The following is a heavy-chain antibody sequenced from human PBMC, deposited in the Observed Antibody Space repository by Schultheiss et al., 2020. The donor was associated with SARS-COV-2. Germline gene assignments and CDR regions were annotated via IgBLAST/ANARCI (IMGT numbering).Heavy chain of an antibody. CDR2: IDWDDDK. J-gene: IGHJ6*02. D-gene: IGHD2-21*01. Sequence: SGPTLVKPTQTLTLTCTFSGFSLSTSGVGVGWIRQPPGKALEWLALIDWDDDKRYSPSLKSRLTITKDTSKNQVVLTMTNMDPVDTATYYCAHLGEGYYYYGMDVWGQGTAVTVSS. V-gene: IGHV2-5*02. CDR3: AHLGEGYYYYGMDV. CDR1: GFSLSTSGVG.